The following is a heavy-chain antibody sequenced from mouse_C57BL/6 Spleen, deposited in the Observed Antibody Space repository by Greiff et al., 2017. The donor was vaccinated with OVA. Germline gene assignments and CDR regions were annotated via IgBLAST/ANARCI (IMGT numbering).Heavy chain of an antibody. CDR1: GYTFTDYY. J-gene: IGHJ2*01. Sequence: VQLQQSGPELVKPGASVKISCKASGYTFTDYYMNWVKQSHGKSLEWIGDINPNNGGTSYNQKFKGKATLTVDKSSSTAYMELRSLTSEDSAVYDCAREVGRSYFDYWGQGTTLTVSS. D-gene: IGHD4-1*01. CDR3: AREVGRSYFDY. CDR2: INPNNGGT. V-gene: IGHV1-26*01.